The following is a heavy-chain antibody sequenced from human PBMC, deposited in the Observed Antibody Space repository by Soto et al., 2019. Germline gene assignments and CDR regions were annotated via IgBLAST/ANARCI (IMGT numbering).Heavy chain of an antibody. CDR3: ARGSYLTWSAP. J-gene: IGHJ5*02. Sequence: LQTLSLTCSVSGGSISSGDYYWSWIRQPPGKGLEWIGYIYYSGSTYYNPSLKSRVTISVDTSKNQFSLKLSSVTAADTAVYYGARGSYLTWSAPWGQGTLVTVSS. CDR1: GGSISSGDYY. CDR2: IYYSGST. D-gene: IGHD3-16*02. V-gene: IGHV4-30-4*01.